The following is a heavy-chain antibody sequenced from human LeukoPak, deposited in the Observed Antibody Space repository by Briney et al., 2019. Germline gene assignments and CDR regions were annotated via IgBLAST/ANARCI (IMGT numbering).Heavy chain of an antibody. CDR3: ARTPSGSYYLYYFDY. D-gene: IGHD1-26*01. CDR2: ISSSSSYI. V-gene: IGHV3-21*01. CDR1: GFTFSSYS. J-gene: IGHJ4*02. Sequence: GGSLRLSCAASGFTFSSYSMNWVRQAPGKGLEWVSSISSSSSYIYYADSVKGRFTISRGNSKNTLYLQMNSLRAEDTAVYYCARTPSGSYYLYYFDYWGQGTLVTVSS.